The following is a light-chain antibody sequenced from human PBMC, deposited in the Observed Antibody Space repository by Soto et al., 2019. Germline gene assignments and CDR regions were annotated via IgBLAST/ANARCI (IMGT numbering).Light chain of an antibody. CDR3: QQYNNWPPWT. Sequence: EIVMTQSPATLSESPGERATLSCRASQSVSSYLAWYQQKPGQAPRLLIYGASTRATGIPARFSGSGSGTEFTLTISSLQSEDFAVYYCQQYNNWPPWTFGQGTKVEIK. J-gene: IGKJ1*01. V-gene: IGKV3-15*01. CDR1: QSVSSY. CDR2: GAS.